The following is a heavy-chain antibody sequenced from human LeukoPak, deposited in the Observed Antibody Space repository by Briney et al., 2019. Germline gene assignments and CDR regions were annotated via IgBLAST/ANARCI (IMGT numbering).Heavy chain of an antibody. V-gene: IGHV3-48*03. Sequence: PGGSLRLSCAASGFTFSSYEMNWVRPAPGKGLEWVSYISSSGSTIYYADSVKGRFTISRDNAKNSLYLQMNSLRAEDTAVYYCASICSSTSCDTYYYYYMDVWGKGTTVTVSS. J-gene: IGHJ6*03. CDR2: ISSSGSTI. D-gene: IGHD2-2*02. CDR3: ASICSSTSCDTYYYYYMDV. CDR1: GFTFSSYE.